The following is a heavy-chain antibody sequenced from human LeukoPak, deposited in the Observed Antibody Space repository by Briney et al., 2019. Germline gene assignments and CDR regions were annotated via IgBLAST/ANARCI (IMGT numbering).Heavy chain of an antibody. D-gene: IGHD2-15*01. Sequence: ASVKVSCKASGYTFTSYYMHWVRQAPGQGLEWMGIINPSGGSTSYAQKFHGKVTMTRDTSTSTVYMELSSLRSEETAVYYCARQEQDIVVVVAANWFDPWGQGTLVTVCS. CDR3: ARQEQDIVVVVAANWFDP. J-gene: IGHJ5*02. V-gene: IGHV1-46*01. CDR2: INPSGGST. CDR1: GYTFTSYY.